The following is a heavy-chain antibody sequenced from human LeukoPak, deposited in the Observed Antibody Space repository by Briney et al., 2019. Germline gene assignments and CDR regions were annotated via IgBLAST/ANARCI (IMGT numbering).Heavy chain of an antibody. V-gene: IGHV3-21*06. CDR2: ITSSSSYI. D-gene: IGHD2-2*01. CDR3: ARLAVVVPAAIY. Sequence: GGSLRLSCAASGFTFSSYNMNWVRQAPGKGPEWVSSITSSSSYIYYADSVKGRFTISRDNAKNSLYLQMDSLRVEDTAVYYCARLAVVVPAAIYWGQGTLVTVSS. CDR1: GFTFSSYN. J-gene: IGHJ4*02.